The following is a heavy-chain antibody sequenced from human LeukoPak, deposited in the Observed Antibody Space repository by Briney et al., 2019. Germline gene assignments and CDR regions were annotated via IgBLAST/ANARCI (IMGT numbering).Heavy chain of an antibody. Sequence: GGSLRLSCAASGFTFSSYSMKWVRQAPGKGLEWVGHIKNKANGYTTEYAASVKGRFSISRDDSKNSLFLQMNSLKSDDTVVYYCTRFRGFYYGLDLWGPGTTVIVSS. D-gene: IGHD3-10*01. V-gene: IGHV3-72*01. CDR2: IKNKANGYTT. CDR1: GFTFSSYS. J-gene: IGHJ6*02. CDR3: TRFRGFYYGLDL.